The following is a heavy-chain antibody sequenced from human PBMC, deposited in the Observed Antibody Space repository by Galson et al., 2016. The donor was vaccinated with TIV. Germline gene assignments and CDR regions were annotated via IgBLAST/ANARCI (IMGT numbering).Heavy chain of an antibody. D-gene: IGHD3-22*01. CDR3: ARHANYSDSSGFPPYWHFDL. CDR1: GVSISSSTYY. V-gene: IGHV4-39*01. J-gene: IGHJ2*01. Sequence: TLSLTCPVSGVSISSSTYYWGWIRQPPGRGLEWIGSIYYSGGTYYNPSLKSRVTISVDTSKNQFSLRLRSVTAADTAVYYCARHANYSDSSGFPPYWHFDLWGRGTLVTVSA. CDR2: IYYSGGT.